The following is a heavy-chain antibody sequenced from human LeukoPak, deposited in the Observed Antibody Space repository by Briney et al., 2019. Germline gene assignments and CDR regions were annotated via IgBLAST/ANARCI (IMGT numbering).Heavy chain of an antibody. D-gene: IGHD3-10*01. CDR3: ARNMVRGGDAFDI. Sequence: GGSLRLSCAASGFTFSSYSMNWVRQAPGKGLEWVSSISSSSSYIYYADSVKGRFTISRDNAKNSLYLQMNSLRAKDTAVYYCARNMVRGGDAFDIWGQGTMVTVSS. V-gene: IGHV3-21*01. CDR2: ISSSSSYI. J-gene: IGHJ3*02. CDR1: GFTFSSYS.